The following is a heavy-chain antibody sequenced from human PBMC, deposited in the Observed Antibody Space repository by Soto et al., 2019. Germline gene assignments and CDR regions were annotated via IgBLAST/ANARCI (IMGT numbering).Heavy chain of an antibody. V-gene: IGHV4-30-4*01. CDR1: GGSISSNDYY. Sequence: PSETLSLTCTVSGGSISSNDYYWTWIRQPPGKGLEWIGYIYYSGTTYYNPSLKSRVAISVDTSKNQFSLKLSSVTAADTALYYCAKSTGGTANGMDVWGQGTTVTVSS. J-gene: IGHJ6*02. D-gene: IGHD2-8*02. CDR2: IYYSGTT. CDR3: AKSTGGTANGMDV.